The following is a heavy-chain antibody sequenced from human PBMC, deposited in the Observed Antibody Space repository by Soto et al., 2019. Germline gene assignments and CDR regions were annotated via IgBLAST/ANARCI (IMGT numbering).Heavy chain of an antibody. Sequence: QVQLQESGPGLVKPSQTLSLACTVSGGAITSGDYYWSWIRQPPGKGLEWIWYISYSGNTYFNPSLKSRVTISVDTSKNQFSLKLTSVTAADTAVYYCARTNYDYVWGSYRFDYWGQGTLVTVSS. CDR3: ARTNYDYVWGSYRFDY. J-gene: IGHJ4*02. D-gene: IGHD3-16*02. CDR1: GGAITSGDYY. V-gene: IGHV4-30-4*01. CDR2: ISYSGNT.